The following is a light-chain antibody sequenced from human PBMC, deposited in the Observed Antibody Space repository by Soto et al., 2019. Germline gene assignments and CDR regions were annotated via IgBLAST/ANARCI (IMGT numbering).Light chain of an antibody. CDR2: GNS. CDR1: SSDIGAGYD. Sequence: QSVLTQPPSVSGAPGQRVTISCTGSSSDIGAGYDVHWYQHLPGTAPKLLIHGNSNRPSGVPDRFSGSKSGTSASLAITGLQAEDEADYYCQSYDSSLSGSVFGGGTTLTVL. CDR3: QSYDSSLSGSV. J-gene: IGLJ2*01. V-gene: IGLV1-40*01.